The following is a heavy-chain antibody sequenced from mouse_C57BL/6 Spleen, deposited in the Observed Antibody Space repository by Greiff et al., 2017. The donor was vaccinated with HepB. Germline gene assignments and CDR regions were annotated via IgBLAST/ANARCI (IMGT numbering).Heavy chain of an antibody. Sequence: EVHLVESGGDLVKPGGSLKLSCAASGFTFSSYGMSWVRQTPDKSLEWVATISSGGSYTDYPDSVKGRSTISRDNAKNTLYLQMKSLRSEDTAMYYCARHPYDYYGPCYFDYWGQGTTLTVSS. CDR2: ISSGGSYT. V-gene: IGHV5-6*01. CDR3: ARHPYDYYGPCYFDY. J-gene: IGHJ2*01. CDR1: GFTFSSYG. D-gene: IGHD1-1*01.